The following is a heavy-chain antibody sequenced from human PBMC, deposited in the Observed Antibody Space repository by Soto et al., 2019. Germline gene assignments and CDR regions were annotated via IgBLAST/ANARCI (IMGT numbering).Heavy chain of an antibody. J-gene: IGHJ5*02. CDR1: GFTVSSNY. CDR2: IYSGGNT. D-gene: IGHD2-21*02. V-gene: IGHV3-53*04. CDR3: ARGRDCGGDCPNWFDP. Sequence: EVQLVESGGGLVQPGGSLRLSCAASGFTVSSNYMSWVRQAPGKGLEWVSVIYSGGNTYYADSVKGRFTISRHNSKNTLYLQMNSLRAEDTAVYYCARGRDCGGDCPNWFDPWGQGTLVTVSS.